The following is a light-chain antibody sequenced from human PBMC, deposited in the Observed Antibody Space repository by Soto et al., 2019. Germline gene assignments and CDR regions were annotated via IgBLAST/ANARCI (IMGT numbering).Light chain of an antibody. CDR3: QSYDSSLSGPYV. Sequence: QSVLTQPPSVSGAPGQRVTISCTGSSSNIGAGYDVHWYQQLPGTAPKLLIYGNSNRPSGVPDRFSGSKSGTPASLAITGLQAEDEADYYCQSYDSSLSGPYVFGTGTKVTVL. CDR1: SSNIGAGYD. V-gene: IGLV1-40*01. J-gene: IGLJ1*01. CDR2: GNS.